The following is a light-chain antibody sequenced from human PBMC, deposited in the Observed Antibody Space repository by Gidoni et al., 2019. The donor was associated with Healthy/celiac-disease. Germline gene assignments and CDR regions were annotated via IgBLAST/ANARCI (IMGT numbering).Light chain of an antibody. V-gene: IGKV3-11*01. CDR1: QSVSSS. CDR2: DAS. Sequence: EIVLTQSPATLSLSPGERATLSCRASQSVSSSLAWYQQKPGQAPRLLTYDASNRATGIPARFSGSGSETDFTLTISSLEPEDFAVYYCQQRSNWRTFGQGTKVEIK. J-gene: IGKJ1*01. CDR3: QQRSNWRT.